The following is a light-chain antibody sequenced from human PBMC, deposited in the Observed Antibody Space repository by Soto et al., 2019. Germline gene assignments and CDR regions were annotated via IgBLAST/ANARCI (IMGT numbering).Light chain of an antibody. CDR1: SSDVGSYNL. Sequence: QSVLTQPASVSGSPGQSITISCTGTSSDVGSYNLVSWYQQHPGKAPKLMIYEGSKRPSGVSNRFSGSKSGNTASLTISGLKAEEEADYYCSSYAGSSTYVFGTGTKVTV. CDR2: EGS. V-gene: IGLV2-23*01. CDR3: SSYAGSSTYV. J-gene: IGLJ1*01.